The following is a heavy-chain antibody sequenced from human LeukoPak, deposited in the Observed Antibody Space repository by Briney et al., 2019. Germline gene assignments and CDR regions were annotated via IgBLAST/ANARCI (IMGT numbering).Heavy chain of an antibody. CDR1: GGSVSGYY. Sequence: SETLSLTCVVSGGSVSGYYWGWIWQPPGRGLEWIGYVYYSGSTNYNPSFKSRITISVDTSRNQFSLQLSSVTAADTAVYYCARIHRYCSGGACYVLDNWGQGTLVAVSS. D-gene: IGHD2-15*01. J-gene: IGHJ4*02. CDR3: ARIHRYCSGGACYVLDN. V-gene: IGHV4-59*02. CDR2: VYYSGST.